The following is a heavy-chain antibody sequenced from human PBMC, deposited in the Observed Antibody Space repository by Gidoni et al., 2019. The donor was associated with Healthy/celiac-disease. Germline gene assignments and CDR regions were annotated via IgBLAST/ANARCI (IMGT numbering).Heavy chain of an antibody. CDR3: ARDPGEGKQLVRFWFDP. CDR2: ISAYNGNT. Sequence: QVQPVQSGAEVKKPGASVKVSCKASGYTFTSPGISWVRQAPGQGLEWMGWISAYNGNTNYAQKLQGRVTMTTDTSTSTAYMELRSLRSDDTAVYYCARDPGEGKQLVRFWFDPWGQGTLVTVSS. D-gene: IGHD6-6*01. CDR1: GYTFTSPG. J-gene: IGHJ5*02. V-gene: IGHV1-18*01.